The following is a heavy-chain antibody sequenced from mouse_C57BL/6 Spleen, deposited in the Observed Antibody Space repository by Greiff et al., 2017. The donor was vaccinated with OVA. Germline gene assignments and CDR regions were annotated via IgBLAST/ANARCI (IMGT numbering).Heavy chain of an antibody. CDR2: ILPGSGST. CDR3: ARYRHGGYPFAY. CDR1: GYTFTGYW. D-gene: IGHD2-3*01. J-gene: IGHJ3*01. V-gene: IGHV1-9*01. Sequence: QVQLQQSGAELMKPGASVKLSCKATGYTFTGYWIEWVKQRPGHGLEWIGEILPGSGSTNYNEKFKGKGTLPADTSSNPAYMQLSSLTTEDSAIYYCARYRHGGYPFAYWGQGTLVTVSA.